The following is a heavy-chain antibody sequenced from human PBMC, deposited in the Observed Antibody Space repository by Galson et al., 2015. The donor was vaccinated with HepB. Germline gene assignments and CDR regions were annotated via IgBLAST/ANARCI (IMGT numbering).Heavy chain of an antibody. J-gene: IGHJ2*01. CDR2: IKQDGSEK. D-gene: IGHD2-21*01. Sequence: SLRLSCAASGFTFSSYWMSWVRQAPGKGLEWVANIKQDGSEKYYVDSVKGRFTISRDNAKNSLYLQMNSLRAEDTAVYYCARDHHGEVVIAITGLDWYFDLWGRGTLVTVSS. CDR1: GFTFSSYW. V-gene: IGHV3-7*03. CDR3: ARDHHGEVVIAITGLDWYFDL.